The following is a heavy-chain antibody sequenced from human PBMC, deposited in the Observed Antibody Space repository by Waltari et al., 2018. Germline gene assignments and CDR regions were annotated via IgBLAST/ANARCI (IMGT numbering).Heavy chain of an antibody. Sequence: QVQLVQSGAEVKKPGSSVKVSCKASGGTFSSYTISWVRQAPGQGLEWMGRIIPIRGIANDAQKCQGRVTITADKATSTAYMELSSLRSEDTAVYYCARGTAVAGSGWFDPWGQGTLVTVSS. CDR3: ARGTAVAGSGWFDP. V-gene: IGHV1-69*02. D-gene: IGHD6-19*01. CDR2: IIPIRGIA. J-gene: IGHJ5*02. CDR1: GGTFSSYT.